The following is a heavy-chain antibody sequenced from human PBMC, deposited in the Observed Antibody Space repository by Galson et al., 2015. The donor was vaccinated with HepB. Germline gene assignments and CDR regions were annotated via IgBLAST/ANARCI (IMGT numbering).Heavy chain of an antibody. Sequence: SLRLSCAASGFTFSSYAMHWVRQAPGKGLEWVAVISYDGSNKYYADSVKGRFTISRDNSKSTLYLQMNSLRAEDTAVYYCARDLEAAPGYFDYWGQGTLVTVSS. V-gene: IGHV3-30*04. J-gene: IGHJ4*02. CDR3: ARDLEAAPGYFDY. D-gene: IGHD5-24*01. CDR1: GFTFSSYA. CDR2: ISYDGSNK.